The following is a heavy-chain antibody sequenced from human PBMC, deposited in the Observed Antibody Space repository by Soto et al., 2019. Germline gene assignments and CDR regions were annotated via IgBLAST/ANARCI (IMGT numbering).Heavy chain of an antibody. V-gene: IGHV1-69*01. CDR2: FIPIFGTT. CDR3: TRDRGRRYNDVRGYYYSAY. D-gene: IGHD3-22*01. J-gene: IGHJ4*02. Sequence: QVHLVQSGAEVKKHGSSVKVSCKASGGTFSSYAISWVRQAPGQGLEWMGGFIPIFGTTNYAQKFQGRVTITADESTSTAYMELSSLRSEDTAVYYCTRDRGRRYNDVRGYYYSAYWGQGTLVTVSS. CDR1: GGTFSSYA.